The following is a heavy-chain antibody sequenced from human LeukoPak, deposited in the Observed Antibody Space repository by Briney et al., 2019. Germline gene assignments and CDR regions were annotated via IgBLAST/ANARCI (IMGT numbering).Heavy chain of an antibody. V-gene: IGHV4-59*12. CDR1: GGSISSYY. J-gene: IGHJ4*02. CDR3: ARVDLGIAAAGTLDY. CDR2: IYYSGST. D-gene: IGHD6-13*01. Sequence: SETLSLTCTVSGGSISSYYWSWIRQPPGKGLEWVGYIYYSGSTNYNPSLKSRVTISVDTSKNQFSLKLSSVTAADTAVYYCARVDLGIAAAGTLDYWGQGTLVTVSS.